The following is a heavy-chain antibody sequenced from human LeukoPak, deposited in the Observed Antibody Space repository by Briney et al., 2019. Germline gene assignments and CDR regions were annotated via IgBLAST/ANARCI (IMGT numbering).Heavy chain of an antibody. Sequence: GGSLRLSCSASGFTFSSYAMHWVRQAPGKGLEYVSAISSNGGSTYYTDSVKGRFTISRDNSKNTVYLQMNSLRAEDTAVYYCAKDQVGRIADDYWGQGTLVTVSS. J-gene: IGHJ4*02. D-gene: IGHD6-13*01. CDR3: AKDQVGRIADDY. CDR1: GFTFSSYA. V-gene: IGHV3-64*04. CDR2: ISSNGGST.